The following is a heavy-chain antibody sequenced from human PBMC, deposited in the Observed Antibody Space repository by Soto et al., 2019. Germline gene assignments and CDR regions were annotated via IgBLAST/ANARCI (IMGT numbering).Heavy chain of an antibody. V-gene: IGHV1-18*04. CDR1: VYTFTSCG. CDR3: ARDLGGYDFWSGYYGLVYYYYGMDV. J-gene: IGHJ6*02. Sequence: AAVKVSCKASVYTFTSCGIIWVRQAPGKGLEWMGWISAYNGNTNYAQKLQGRVTMTTDTSTSTAYMELRSLRSDDTAVYYCARDLGGYDFWSGYYGLVYYYYGMDVWGQGTTVTVSS. CDR2: ISAYNGNT. D-gene: IGHD3-3*01.